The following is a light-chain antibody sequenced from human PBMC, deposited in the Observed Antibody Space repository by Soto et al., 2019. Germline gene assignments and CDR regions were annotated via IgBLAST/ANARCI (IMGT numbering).Light chain of an antibody. CDR3: QHYKMYSPGT. V-gene: IGKV1-5*03. Sequence: DIKMTQSPSTLSASVGDRVTITCRASQTIDSWLAWYQQRPGKPPNLLIYKASTLASGVPSRFSGSGSGTEFTLTISSLYPDYFATDFWQHYKMYSPGTSGRGTKVDI. CDR1: QTIDSW. CDR2: KAS. J-gene: IGKJ1*01.